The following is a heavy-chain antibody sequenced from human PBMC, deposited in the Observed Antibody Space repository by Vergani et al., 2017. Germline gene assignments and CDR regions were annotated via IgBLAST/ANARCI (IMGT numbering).Heavy chain of an antibody. Sequence: EVHLLESGGGLVQSGGSLRLSCAASGFTFGDYYMAWIRLAPGKGLDWVASIKRDGTETFYVDSVKGRFTISRDNSKNTLSLQMNSLTAEDTAIYYCAGPQGTSAYYYGGFDYWGQGILVTVSS. V-gene: IGHV3-7*03. J-gene: IGHJ4*02. CDR1: GFTFGDYY. CDR3: AGPQGTSAYYYGGFDY. CDR2: IKRDGTET. D-gene: IGHD3-22*01.